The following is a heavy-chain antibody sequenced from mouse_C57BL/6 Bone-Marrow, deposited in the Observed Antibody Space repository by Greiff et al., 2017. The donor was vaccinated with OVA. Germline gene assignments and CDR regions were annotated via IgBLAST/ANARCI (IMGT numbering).Heavy chain of an antibody. CDR3: ARWGRGFAY. V-gene: IGHV1-64*01. CDR1: GYTFTSYW. CDR2: IHPNSGST. Sequence: VQLKQPGAELVKPGASVKLSCKASGYTFTSYWMHWVKQRPGQGLEWIGMIHPNSGSTNYNEKFKSKATLTVDKSSSTAYMQLSSLTSEDSAVYYCARWGRGFAYWGQGTLVTVSA. J-gene: IGHJ3*01.